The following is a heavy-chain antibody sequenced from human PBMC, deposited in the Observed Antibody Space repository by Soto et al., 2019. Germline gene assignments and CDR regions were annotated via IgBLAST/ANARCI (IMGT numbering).Heavy chain of an antibody. CDR2: IMPIFRTP. CDR1: GGTFSNYA. J-gene: IGHJ6*02. Sequence: QVQLEQSGAEVKKPGTSVKVSCKASGGTFSNYAISWVRQVPRQGLEWMGGIMPIFRTPDYAQKFQGRVTVTADESTSTAYREFCGLRSDDTAVYYCARDKDRLQIGVIYYYIVDVRGQGTTVTVYS. D-gene: IGHD6-25*01. V-gene: IGHV1-69*12. CDR3: ARDKDRLQIGVIYYYIVDV.